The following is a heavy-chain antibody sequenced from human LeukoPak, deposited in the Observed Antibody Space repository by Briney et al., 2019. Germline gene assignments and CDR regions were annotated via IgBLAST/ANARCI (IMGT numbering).Heavy chain of an antibody. CDR2: IYYSGST. CDR3: ARDSTGDYLDAFDI. D-gene: IGHD7-27*01. CDR1: GGPMTKYY. V-gene: IGHV4-59*01. Sequence: PSETLSLTCTVSGGPMTKYYWNWIRQPPGKGLEWIGHIYYSGSTNYNPSLKSRVTISVDTSKNQFSLKLSSVTAADTAVYYCARDSTGDYLDAFDIWGQGTMVTVSS. J-gene: IGHJ3*02.